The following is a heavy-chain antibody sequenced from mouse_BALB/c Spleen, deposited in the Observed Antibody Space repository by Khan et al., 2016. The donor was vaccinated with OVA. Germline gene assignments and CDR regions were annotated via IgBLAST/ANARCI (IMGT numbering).Heavy chain of an antibody. Sequence: VQLQQSGPELMKPGASVKISCKASGYSFSTYYIHWVTRSHGKTLEWIGYIDPFNGGSTYNQKFQGKATLTVDKSSSTAYMHLTSLTSEDSAVYSCARHGSTSWCAYWGQGTLVTVSA. CDR1: GYSFSTYY. CDR3: ARHGSTSWCAY. J-gene: IGHJ3*01. D-gene: IGHD1-1*01. CDR2: IDPFNGGS. V-gene: IGHV1-31*01.